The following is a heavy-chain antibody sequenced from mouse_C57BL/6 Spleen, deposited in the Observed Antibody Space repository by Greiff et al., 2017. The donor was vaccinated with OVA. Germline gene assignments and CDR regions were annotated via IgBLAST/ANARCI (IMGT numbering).Heavy chain of an antibody. CDR2: IRSKSNNYAT. Sequence: EVKLMESGGGLVQPKGSLKLSCAASGFSFNTYAMNWVRQAPGKGLEWVARIRSKSNNYATYYADSVKDRFTISRDDSESMLYLQMNILKTENTAMYYCVRGFDVWGTGTTVTVSS. CDR3: VRGFDV. CDR1: GFSFNTYA. J-gene: IGHJ1*03. V-gene: IGHV10-1*01.